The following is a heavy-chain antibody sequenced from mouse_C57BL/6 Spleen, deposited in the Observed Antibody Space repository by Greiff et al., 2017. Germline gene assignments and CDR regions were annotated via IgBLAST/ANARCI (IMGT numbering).Heavy chain of an antibody. D-gene: IGHD2-5*01. CDR3: ARDDSKYGRDAMDY. J-gene: IGHJ4*01. V-gene: IGHV1-72*01. Sequence: QVQLKQPGAELVKPGASVKLSCKASGYTFTSYWMHWVKQRPGRGLEWIGRIDPNSGGTKYNEKFKSKATLTVDKPSSTAYMQLSSLTSEDSAVYYCARDDSKYGRDAMDYWDQGTSVTVSS. CDR2: IDPNSGGT. CDR1: GYTFTSYW.